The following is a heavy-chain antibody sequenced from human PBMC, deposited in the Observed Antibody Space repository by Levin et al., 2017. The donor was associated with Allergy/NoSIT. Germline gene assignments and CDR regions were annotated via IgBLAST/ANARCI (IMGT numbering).Heavy chain of an antibody. Sequence: SLKISCAASGFTFDDYAMHWVRQAPGKGLEWVSGISWNSGSIGYADSVKGRFTISRDNAKNSLYLQMNSLRAEDTALYYCARSSRYSSSWYNYWGQGTLVTVSS. D-gene: IGHD6-13*01. V-gene: IGHV3-9*01. CDR3: ARSSRYSSSWYNY. CDR2: ISWNSGSI. J-gene: IGHJ4*02. CDR1: GFTFDDYA.